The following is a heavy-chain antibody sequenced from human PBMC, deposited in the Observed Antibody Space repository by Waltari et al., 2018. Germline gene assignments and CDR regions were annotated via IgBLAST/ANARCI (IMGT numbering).Heavy chain of an antibody. Sequence: QVQLVQSGAEVKKPGSSVKVSCKASGGTFSSYAISWVRQAPGQGLEWMGRIIPSLGTANYAQKFQGRVTITADKSTSTAYMELSSLRSEDTAVYYCARDQGYCSGGSCYGGDFDYWGQGTLVTVSS. J-gene: IGHJ4*02. V-gene: IGHV1-69*08. CDR1: GGTFSSYA. CDR3: ARDQGYCSGGSCYGGDFDY. D-gene: IGHD2-15*01. CDR2: IIPSLGTA.